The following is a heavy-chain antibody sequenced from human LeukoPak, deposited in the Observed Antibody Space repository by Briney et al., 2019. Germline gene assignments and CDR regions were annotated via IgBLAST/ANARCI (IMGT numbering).Heavy chain of an antibody. J-gene: IGHJ4*02. CDR2: IWYDGSNK. Sequence: GGSLRLSCAASGFTFSSYGMHWVRQAPGKGLEWVAVIWYDGSNKYYADSVKGRFTISRDNSKNTLYLQMNSLRAEDTAVYCCAKNEPQWGVRGVVDYWGQGTLVTVSS. CDR1: GFTFSSYG. V-gene: IGHV3-33*06. CDR3: AKNEPQWGVRGVVDY. D-gene: IGHD3-10*01.